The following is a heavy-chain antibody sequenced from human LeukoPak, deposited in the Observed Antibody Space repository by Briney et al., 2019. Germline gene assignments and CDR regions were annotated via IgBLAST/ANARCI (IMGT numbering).Heavy chain of an antibody. V-gene: IGHV3-11*01. Sequence: GGSLRLSCSASGFTFSDYYMSWIRQAPGKGLEWVSYISSSGSTIYYADSVKGRFTISRDNAKNSQYLQMNSLRAEDTAVYYCARDHIVVVTAPNNIYYYYYMDVWGKGTTVTVSS. CDR1: GFTFSDYY. CDR2: ISSSGSTI. J-gene: IGHJ6*03. CDR3: ARDHIVVVTAPNNIYYYYYMDV. D-gene: IGHD2-21*02.